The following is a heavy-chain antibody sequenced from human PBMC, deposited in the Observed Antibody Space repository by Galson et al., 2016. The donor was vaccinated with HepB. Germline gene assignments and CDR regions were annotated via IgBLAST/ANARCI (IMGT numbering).Heavy chain of an antibody. J-gene: IGHJ3*01. CDR2: MSYDGSRE. CDR3: ARNYGDYVNGFFDL. CDR1: GFTFSGYG. V-gene: IGHV3-30*03. D-gene: IGHD4-17*01. Sequence: SLRLSCAASGFTFSGYGMHWVRQGPGMGLEWVAVMSYDGSREYYAESVKGRFSISRDNSKNMPHLQINSLRAEDTAMYFCARNYGDYVNGFFDLWGQGTMVTVSS.